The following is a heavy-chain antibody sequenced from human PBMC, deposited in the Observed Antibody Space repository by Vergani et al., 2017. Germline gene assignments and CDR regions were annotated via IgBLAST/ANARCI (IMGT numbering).Heavy chain of an antibody. CDR1: GYTFTDYF. J-gene: IGHJ4*02. CDR2: INPNSGGP. V-gene: IGHV1-2*02. D-gene: IGHD2-2*01. CDR3: ARVGTSSNRDYFDY. Sequence: QVQLVQSGAEVKKPGASVKVLCKASGYTFTDYFMHWVRQAPGQGLEWMGWINPNSGGPNYAQKFQGRVTMTRDTSISTAYMELSNLRSDDTAVYYCARVGTSSNRDYFDYWGQGTLVTVSS.